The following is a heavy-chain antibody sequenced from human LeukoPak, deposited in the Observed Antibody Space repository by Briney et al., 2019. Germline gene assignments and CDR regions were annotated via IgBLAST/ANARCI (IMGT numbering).Heavy chain of an antibody. CDR3: ARDNLPYDYVWGSYRSGWFDP. D-gene: IGHD3-16*02. CDR1: GGTFSSYA. CDR2: IIPIFGTA. V-gene: IGHV1-69*05. J-gene: IGHJ5*02. Sequence: GASVKVSCKASGGTFSSYAISWVRQAPGQGLEWMGGIIPIFGTASYAQKFQGRVTVTRDTSTSTVYMELSSLRSEDTAVYYCARDNLPYDYVWGSYRSGWFDPWGQGTLVTVSS.